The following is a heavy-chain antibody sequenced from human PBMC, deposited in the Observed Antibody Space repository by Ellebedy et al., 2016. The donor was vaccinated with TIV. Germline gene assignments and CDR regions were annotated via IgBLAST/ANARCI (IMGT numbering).Heavy chain of an antibody. D-gene: IGHD3-10*01. Sequence: PGGSLRLSCAASGFTFSSYGMHWVRQPPGKGLEWVAFIRYDGCNKFYADSVKGRFTISRDNSKNTLYRQMNSLRAEDTAVYYCARVLGRLVRGVAAYWGQGTLVTVSS. V-gene: IGHV3-30*02. CDR2: IRYDGCNK. J-gene: IGHJ4*02. CDR1: GFTFSSYG. CDR3: ARVLGRLVRGVAAY.